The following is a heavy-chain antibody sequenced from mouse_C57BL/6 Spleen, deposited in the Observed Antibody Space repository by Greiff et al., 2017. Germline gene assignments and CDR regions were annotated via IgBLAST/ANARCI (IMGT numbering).Heavy chain of an antibody. V-gene: IGHV1-64*01. D-gene: IGHD2-5*01. Sequence: QVQLQQPGAELVKPGASVKLSCKASGYTFTSYWMHWVKQRPGQGLEWIGMIQPNSGSTNYNEKFKSKATLTVDKSSSTAYMQLSSLTSEDSAVYYCARRGYSNYAMDYWGQGTSVTVSS. CDR2: IQPNSGST. CDR1: GYTFTSYW. J-gene: IGHJ4*01. CDR3: ARRGYSNYAMDY.